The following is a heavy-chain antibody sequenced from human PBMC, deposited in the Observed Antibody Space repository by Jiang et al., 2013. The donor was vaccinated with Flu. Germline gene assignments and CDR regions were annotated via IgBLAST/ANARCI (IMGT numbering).Heavy chain of an antibody. CDR3: AKIESLVGAKGYFDY. CDR2: ISYDGSNK. Sequence: LSCAASGFTFSSYGMHWVRQAPGKGLEWVAVISYDGSNKYYADSVKGRFTISRDNSKNTLYLQMNSLRAEDTAVYYCAKIESLVGAKGYFDYWGQGTLVTVSS. J-gene: IGHJ4*02. V-gene: IGHV3-30*18. D-gene: IGHD1-26*01. CDR1: GFTFSSYG.